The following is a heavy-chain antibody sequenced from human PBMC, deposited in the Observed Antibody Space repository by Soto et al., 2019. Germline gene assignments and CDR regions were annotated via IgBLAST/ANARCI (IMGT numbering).Heavy chain of an antibody. J-gene: IGHJ4*02. D-gene: IGHD6-13*01. CDR2: IYHSGST. CDR1: GGSISSSNW. V-gene: IGHV4-4*02. Sequence: SETLSLTCAVSGGSISSSNWWSWVRQPPGKGLEWIGEIYHSGSTNYNPSLKSRVTISVDKSKNQFSLKLSSVTAADTAVYYCARGGLVAAAGDFDYWGQGTLVTVSS. CDR3: ARGGLVAAAGDFDY.